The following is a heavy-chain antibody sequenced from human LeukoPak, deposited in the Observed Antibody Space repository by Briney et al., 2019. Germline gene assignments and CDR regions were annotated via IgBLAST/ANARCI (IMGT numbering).Heavy chain of an antibody. CDR1: GFTFGSYW. CDR3: ARWATSFDL. Sequence: GGSLRLSCAASGFTFGSYWMSWVRQAPGKGLEWVANIKQDGSDKYYVDSVTGRFIISRDNANNSLYLQMNSLRAEDTAVYYCARWATSFDLWGQGTLVTVSS. D-gene: IGHD6-6*01. CDR2: IKQDGSDK. V-gene: IGHV3-7*01. J-gene: IGHJ4*02.